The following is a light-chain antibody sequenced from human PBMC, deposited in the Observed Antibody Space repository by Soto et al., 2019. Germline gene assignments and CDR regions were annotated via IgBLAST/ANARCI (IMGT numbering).Light chain of an antibody. CDR2: EVS. CDR1: SNDVGGYNY. CDR3: SSYTNSNTQV. J-gene: IGLJ3*02. Sequence: QSALTQPASVFGSPGQSITISCTGTSNDVGGYNYVSWYQQHPGKAPKLMIYEVSNWPSGVSNRFSGSKSGNTASLTISGLQAEDEADYYCSSYTNSNTQVFGGGTKLTVL. V-gene: IGLV2-14*01.